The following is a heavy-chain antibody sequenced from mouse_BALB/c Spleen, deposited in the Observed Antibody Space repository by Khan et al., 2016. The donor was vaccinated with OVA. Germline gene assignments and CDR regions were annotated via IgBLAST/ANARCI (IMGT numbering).Heavy chain of an antibody. J-gene: IGHJ4*01. V-gene: IGHV2-6-1*01. CDR1: GFSLTNYG. CDR3: ARQPYYHYYIMDY. CDR2: IWSDGST. Sequence: VQLQGSGPGLVAPSQSLSITCTISGFSLTNYGVHWVRQPPGKGLEWLVVIWSDGSTTYDSALKSRLTISKDNSKSQVFLEMDSLQTDDTAMYYCARQPYYHYYIMDYWGQGTSVTVSS. D-gene: IGHD2-10*01.